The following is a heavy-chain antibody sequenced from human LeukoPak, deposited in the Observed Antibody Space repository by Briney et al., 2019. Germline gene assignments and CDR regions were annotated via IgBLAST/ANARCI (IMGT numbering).Heavy chain of an antibody. J-gene: IGHJ4*02. CDR2: ISGSGGST. CDR3: AKSDSSGWYLAYY. D-gene: IGHD6-19*01. Sequence: GGSLRLSCAASGFTFSDYYMSWIRQAPGKGLEWVSAISGSGGSTYYADSVKGRFTISRDNSKNTLYLQMNSLRAEDTAVYYCAKSDSSGWYLAYYWGQGTLVTVSS. V-gene: IGHV3-23*01. CDR1: GFTFSDYY.